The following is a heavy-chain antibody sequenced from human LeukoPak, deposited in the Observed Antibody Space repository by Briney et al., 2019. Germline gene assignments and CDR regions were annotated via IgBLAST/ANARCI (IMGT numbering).Heavy chain of an antibody. D-gene: IGHD6-25*01. CDR2: LNGDNT. Sequence: GGSLRLSCAASGFTFSNFAMSWIRQAPGKGLEWVSALNGDNTYYADSVKGRFTISRDNSKNTLYLQMNSLRAEDTAVYYCARIRGGQRYDAFDIWGQGTMVTVSS. CDR1: GFTFSNFA. J-gene: IGHJ3*02. CDR3: ARIRGGQRYDAFDI. V-gene: IGHV3-23*01.